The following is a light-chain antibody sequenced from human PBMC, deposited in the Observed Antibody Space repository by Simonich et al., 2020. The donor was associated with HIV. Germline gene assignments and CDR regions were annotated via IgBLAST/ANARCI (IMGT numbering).Light chain of an antibody. CDR3: QQRFNWPDT. J-gene: IGKJ3*01. V-gene: IGKV3-15*01. Sequence: EIVMTQSPATLSVSPGERATLSCRASQSVRSNLAWYQQKPGQAPRLLIYGASTRATDIPARFSGSGSGTEFTLIISSMQSEDFAVYYCQQRFNWPDTFGPGTKVDIK. CDR1: QSVRSN. CDR2: GAS.